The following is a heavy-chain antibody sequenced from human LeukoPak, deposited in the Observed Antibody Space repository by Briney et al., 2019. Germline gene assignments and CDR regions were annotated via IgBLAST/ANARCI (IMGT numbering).Heavy chain of an antibody. D-gene: IGHD3-9*01. CDR1: GFTFSSYG. Sequence: GRSLRLSCAASGFTFSSYGIHWVRQAPGKGLEWVAVISYDGSNKYYADSVKGRFTISRDNSKNTLYLQMNSLRAEDTAVFYCAKDSGRRYFDWLFDYWGQGTLVTVSS. V-gene: IGHV3-30*18. CDR3: AKDSGRRYFDWLFDY. CDR2: ISYDGSNK. J-gene: IGHJ4*02.